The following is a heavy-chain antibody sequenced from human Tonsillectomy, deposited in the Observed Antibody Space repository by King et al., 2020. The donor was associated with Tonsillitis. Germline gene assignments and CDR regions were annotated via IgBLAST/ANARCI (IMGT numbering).Heavy chain of an antibody. V-gene: IGHV5-10-1*03. CDR1: GYSFTNYW. CDR2: IDPTDSYS. D-gene: IGHD1-20*01. J-gene: IGHJ4*02. Sequence: VQLVESGAEVKKPGESLRISCKGSGYSFTNYWISWVRQMPGKGLEWVGRIDPTDSYSNYSPSFQGHVTISADKSISTDYLLWTSLEPSDTAMYYCARHPNNWDDVWYFDYWGQGSLVTVSA. CDR3: ARHPNNWDDVWYFDY.